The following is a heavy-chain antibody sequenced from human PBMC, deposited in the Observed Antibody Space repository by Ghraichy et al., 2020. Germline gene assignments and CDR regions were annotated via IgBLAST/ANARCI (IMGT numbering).Heavy chain of an antibody. J-gene: IGHJ4*02. Sequence: SETLSLTCAVYGGSFSGYYWSWIRQPPGKGLEWIGEINHSGSTNYNPSLKSRVTISVDTSKNQFSLKLSSVTAADTAVYYCARGTTIAAAGPLDYWGQGTLVTVSS. CDR3: ARGTTIAAAGPLDY. CDR2: INHSGST. D-gene: IGHD6-13*01. V-gene: IGHV4-34*01. CDR1: GGSFSGYY.